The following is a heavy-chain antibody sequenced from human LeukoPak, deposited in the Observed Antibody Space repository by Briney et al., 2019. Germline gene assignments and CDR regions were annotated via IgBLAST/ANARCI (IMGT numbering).Heavy chain of an antibody. V-gene: IGHV5-51*01. CDR1: GYSFTSYW. J-gene: IGHJ5*02. CDR3: ARQAIVGATTPYNWFDP. Sequence: GESLKISCKGSGYSFTSYWIGWVRQMPGKGLEWMGIIYPGDSDTRYSPSFQGQVTISADKSISTAYLQWSSLKASDTAMYYCARQAIVGATTPYNWFDPWGQGTLVTVSS. D-gene: IGHD1-26*01. CDR2: IYPGDSDT.